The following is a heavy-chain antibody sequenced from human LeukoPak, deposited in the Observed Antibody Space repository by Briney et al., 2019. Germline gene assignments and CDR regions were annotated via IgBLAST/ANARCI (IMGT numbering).Heavy chain of an antibody. CDR2: IKSKRDGGTT. V-gene: IGHV3-15*01. CDR1: GGSFSGYY. Sequence: PSETLSLTCAVYGGSFSGYYWSWIRQPPGKGLEWVGRIKSKRDGGTTDYAAPGKGRFTISRDDSENTLYLQMNSLKTEDTAVYYCTADVPNDDGDYVPIDYWGQGTLVTVSS. CDR3: TADVPNDDGDYVPIDY. D-gene: IGHD4-17*01. J-gene: IGHJ4*02.